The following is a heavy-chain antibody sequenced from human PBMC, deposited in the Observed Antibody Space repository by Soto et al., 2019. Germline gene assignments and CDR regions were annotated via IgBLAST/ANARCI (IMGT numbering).Heavy chain of an antibody. CDR2: ISVFNGDT. CDR3: ATKDAHQYDPPYYYGLGI. J-gene: IGHJ6*02. V-gene: IGHV1-18*01. CDR1: GYTSSSYG. Sequence: SVKVSCKAIGYTSSSYGINWVRQAPGQGLEWMGWISVFNGDTKYAQKFQGRVAITKDPGTSTAHMELRSRRSDDAAVYFCATKDAHQYDPPYYYGLGICGQG. D-gene: IGHD3-10*01.